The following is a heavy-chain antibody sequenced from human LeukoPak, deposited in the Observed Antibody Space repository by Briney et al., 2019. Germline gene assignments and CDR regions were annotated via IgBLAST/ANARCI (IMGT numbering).Heavy chain of an antibody. D-gene: IGHD3-22*01. CDR3: ARVDYYDSSGFD. V-gene: IGHV3-48*03. CDR1: GFTFSSYE. CDR2: ISSSGSTI. Sequence: GGSQRLSCAASGFTFSSYEMNWVRQAPGKGLEWVSYISSSGSTIYYADSVKGRFTISRDNAKNSLYLQMNSLRAEDTAVYYCARVDYYDSSGFDWGQGTLVTVSS. J-gene: IGHJ4*02.